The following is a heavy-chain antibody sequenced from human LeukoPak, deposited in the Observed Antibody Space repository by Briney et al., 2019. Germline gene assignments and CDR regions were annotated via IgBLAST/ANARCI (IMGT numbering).Heavy chain of an antibody. CDR3: ARLDTSGPGDY. D-gene: IGHD3-22*01. J-gene: IGHJ4*02. CDR2: IYYTGST. Sequence: SETLSLTCTVSGGSIISSSYSWGWIRQPPGKGLEWIGNIYYTGSTYYNPSLKSRVTISVATSKNQFSLRLSSVSAADTAVYCCARLDTSGPGDYCGQGTLVTVSS. CDR1: GGSIISSSYS. V-gene: IGHV4-39*01.